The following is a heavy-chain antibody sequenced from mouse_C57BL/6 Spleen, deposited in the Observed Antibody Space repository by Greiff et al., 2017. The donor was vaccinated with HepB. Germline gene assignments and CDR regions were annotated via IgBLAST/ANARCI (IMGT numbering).Heavy chain of an antibody. Sequence: EVNLVESGGGLVKPGGSLKLSCAASGFTFSSYAMSWVRQTPEKRLEWVATISAGGSYTYYPDNVKGRFTISRDNAKNTLYLQMSNLKSEDTAMYYCARGGATMVTTGFAYWGQGTLVTVSA. CDR1: GFTFSSYA. CDR3: ARGGATMVTTGFAY. D-gene: IGHD2-1*01. J-gene: IGHJ3*01. V-gene: IGHV5-4*03. CDR2: ISAGGSYT.